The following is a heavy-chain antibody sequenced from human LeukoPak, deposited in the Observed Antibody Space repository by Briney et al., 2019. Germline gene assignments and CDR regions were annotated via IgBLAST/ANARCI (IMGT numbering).Heavy chain of an antibody. D-gene: IGHD6-13*01. CDR3: ARDQGHSSSWYGPLDN. V-gene: IGHV4-38-2*02. Sequence: SETLSLTCVLSDDSISIGYSWGWFRQPPGKGLEWIGSIYHSGSTYYNPSLKSRVTLSVDTSKNEFSLKLSSVTAADTALYYCARDQGHSSSWYGPLDNWGQGTLVTVSS. CDR2: IYHSGST. J-gene: IGHJ4*02. CDR1: DDSISIGYS.